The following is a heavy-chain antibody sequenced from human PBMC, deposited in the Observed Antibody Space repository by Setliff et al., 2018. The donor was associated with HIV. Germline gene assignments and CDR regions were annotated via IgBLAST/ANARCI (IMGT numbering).Heavy chain of an antibody. CDR1: GGSFGDQF. J-gene: IGHJ4*02. D-gene: IGHD6-19*01. CDR2: IHHGGGT. CDR3: AKNLYRSPWSPLDY. Sequence: SETLSLTCAVYGGSFGDQFWNWIRQSPGKGLEWIGEIHHGGGTKYNPSLKSRVTVSLDMSKNQFSLRPEDTAVYYCAKNLYRSPWSPLDYWGQGTLVTVSS. V-gene: IGHV4-34*01.